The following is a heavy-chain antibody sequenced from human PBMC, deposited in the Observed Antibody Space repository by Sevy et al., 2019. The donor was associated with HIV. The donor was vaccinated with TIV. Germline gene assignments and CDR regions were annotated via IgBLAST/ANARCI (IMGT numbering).Heavy chain of an antibody. J-gene: IGHJ5*02. D-gene: IGHD5-18*01. CDR2: VDIDGSRT. CDR1: GFTFDSYW. V-gene: IGHV3-74*01. Sequence: GGSLRLSCAASGFTFDSYWLHWVRQDPWKGLEWVSCVDIDGSRTEYADSVKGRFTISRDNAKNMLYLEMNSLGVEDTAEYYCARGTALGWFDPWGQGTRVTVSS. CDR3: ARGTALGWFDP.